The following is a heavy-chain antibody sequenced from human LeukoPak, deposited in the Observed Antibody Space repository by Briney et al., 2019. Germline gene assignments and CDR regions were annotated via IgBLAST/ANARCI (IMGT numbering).Heavy chain of an antibody. D-gene: IGHD3-16*01. CDR1: RGTFSRYA. Sequence: SVNVSCKASRGTFSRYAISWVRQAPGQGLEWMGYIITFNGNTNYAQKLQCRVTMTTDTSTSTAYMELRSLRSEDTAVYYCARDTKRSRARWENLGIDPWGQGTLVTVSS. V-gene: IGHV1-18*01. CDR2: IITFNGNT. CDR3: ARDTKRSRARWENLGIDP. J-gene: IGHJ5*02.